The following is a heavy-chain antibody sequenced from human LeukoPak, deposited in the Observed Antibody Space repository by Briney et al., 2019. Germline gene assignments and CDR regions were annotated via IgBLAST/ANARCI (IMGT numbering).Heavy chain of an antibody. D-gene: IGHD2-15*01. Sequence: SETLSLTCAVYGGSLSGFYWSWIRQTPGKGLEWIGEINHSGSTNYNPSLKSRVTISVDTSKNQFSLKLSSVTAADTAVYYCARKLKCSGGSCYYRRGYFDYWGQGTLVTVSS. J-gene: IGHJ4*02. CDR2: INHSGST. CDR1: GGSLSGFY. V-gene: IGHV4-34*01. CDR3: ARKLKCSGGSCYYRRGYFDY.